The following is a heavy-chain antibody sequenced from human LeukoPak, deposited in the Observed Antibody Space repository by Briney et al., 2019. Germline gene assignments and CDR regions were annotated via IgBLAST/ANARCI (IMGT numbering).Heavy chain of an antibody. CDR3: ARDDDVYGIDY. D-gene: IGHD3-16*01. CDR1: GFTFSGNW. J-gene: IGHJ4*02. Sequence: GGSLRLSCLVSGFTFSGNWRHWVRQGPGKGLMSVARIKKDGTYRDYADSVKGRFTISRDNAKNTLFLQMDSLRDEDTAVYYCARDDDVYGIDYWGQGTLVTVSS. CDR2: IKKDGTYR. V-gene: IGHV3-74*01.